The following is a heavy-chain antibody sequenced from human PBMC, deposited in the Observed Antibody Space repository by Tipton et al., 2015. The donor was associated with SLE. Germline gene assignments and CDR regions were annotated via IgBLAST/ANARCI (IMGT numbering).Heavy chain of an antibody. J-gene: IGHJ3*02. CDR3: GKTVGATTAFDI. CDR2: IFYSGST. V-gene: IGHV4-39*01. Sequence: TLSLTCTVSGDSISSSAYYWGWVRQPPGKGLEWIGTIFYSGSTYYNPSLQGRVTMTTDTSTSTAYMELRSLRSDDTAVYYCGKTVGATTAFDIWGQGTMATVSS. CDR1: GDSISSSAYY. D-gene: IGHD1-26*01.